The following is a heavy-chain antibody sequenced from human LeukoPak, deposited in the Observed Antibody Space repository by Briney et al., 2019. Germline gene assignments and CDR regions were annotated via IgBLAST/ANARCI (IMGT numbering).Heavy chain of an antibody. V-gene: IGHV3-30-3*01. Sequence: GRSLRLSCAASRFTFSSYAIHWVRQAPGKGLEWVAVISYDGSNKYYADSVKGRFTISRDNSKNTLYLQMNSLRAEDTAVYYCARVYYYDSSGYLGGMDVWGQGTTVTVSS. CDR3: ARVYYYDSSGYLGGMDV. D-gene: IGHD3-22*01. CDR2: ISYDGSNK. CDR1: RFTFSSYA. J-gene: IGHJ6*02.